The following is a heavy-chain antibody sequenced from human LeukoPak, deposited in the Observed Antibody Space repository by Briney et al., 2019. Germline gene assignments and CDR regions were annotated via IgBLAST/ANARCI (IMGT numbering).Heavy chain of an antibody. CDR1: GFTFSSYA. V-gene: IGHV3-23*01. Sequence: GGSLRLSCVASGFTFSSYAMSWVRQAPGKGLEWVSAISGSGGSTYYADSVKGRFTISRDNSKNTLYLQMNSLRAEDTAVYYCAKEGDLEWYVVGKNWFDPWGQGTLVTVSS. D-gene: IGHD3-3*01. J-gene: IGHJ5*02. CDR2: ISGSGGST. CDR3: AKEGDLEWYVVGKNWFDP.